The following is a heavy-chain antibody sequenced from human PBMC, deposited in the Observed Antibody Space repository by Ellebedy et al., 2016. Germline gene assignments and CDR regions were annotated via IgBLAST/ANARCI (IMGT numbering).Heavy chain of an antibody. J-gene: IGHJ6*02. CDR3: ARAPRVPGRRMDV. D-gene: IGHD3-10*01. CDR1: GGTFSSYA. Sequence: SVKVSCXASGGTFSSYAISWVRQAPGQGLEWMGGIIPIFGTANYAQKFQGRVTITADESTSTAYMELSSLRSEDTAVYYCARAPRVPGRRMDVWGQGTTVTVSS. V-gene: IGHV1-69*13. CDR2: IIPIFGTA.